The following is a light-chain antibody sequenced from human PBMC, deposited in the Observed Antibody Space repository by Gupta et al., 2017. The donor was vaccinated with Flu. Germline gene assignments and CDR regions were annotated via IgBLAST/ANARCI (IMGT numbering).Light chain of an antibody. V-gene: IGKV1-33*01. CDR3: LQYDFLPYT. Sequence: DIQMTQSPSSLSASVGDRVTITCRASQDIRKFLNWFQQKPGQAPRLLVHDASTLQTGVPSRFSALGSGTDFNFTIAGLLAEDVATYFCLQYDFLPYTFGLGTKLEI. CDR2: DAS. CDR1: QDIRKF. J-gene: IGKJ2*01.